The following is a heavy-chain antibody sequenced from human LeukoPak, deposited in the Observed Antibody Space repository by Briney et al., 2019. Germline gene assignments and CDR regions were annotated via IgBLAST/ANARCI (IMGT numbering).Heavy chain of an antibody. V-gene: IGHV4-34*01. CDR2: INHSGST. CDR1: GGSISSAGYY. D-gene: IGHD2-15*01. Sequence: PSQTLSLTCTVSGGSISSAGYYWSWIRQPPGKGLEWIGEINHSGSTNYNPSLKSRVTISVDTSKNQFSLKLSSVTAADTAVYYCARGLPSSTYCSGGSCYSSQPGRYWGQGTLVTVSS. J-gene: IGHJ4*02. CDR3: ARGLPSSTYCSGGSCYSSQPGRY.